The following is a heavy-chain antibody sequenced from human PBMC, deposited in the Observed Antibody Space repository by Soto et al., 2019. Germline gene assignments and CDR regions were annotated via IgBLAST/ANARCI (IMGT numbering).Heavy chain of an antibody. CDR3: GRDYLSSSHLNHYYSGMDV. CDR2: IYYSGST. J-gene: IGHJ6*02. CDR1: GGSISSYY. Sequence: SETLSLTCTVSGGSISSYYWSWIRQPPGKGLEWIGYIYYSGSTNYNPSLKSRVTISVDTSKNQFSLKLSSVTAADTAVYYCGRDYLSSSHLNHYYSGMDVWGQGTTVTVSS. V-gene: IGHV4-59*01. D-gene: IGHD6-13*01.